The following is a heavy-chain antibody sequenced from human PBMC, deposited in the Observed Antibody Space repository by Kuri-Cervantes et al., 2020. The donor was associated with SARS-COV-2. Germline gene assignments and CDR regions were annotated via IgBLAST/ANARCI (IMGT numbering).Heavy chain of an antibody. CDR3: ARVPSDFLPTVSD. V-gene: IGHV3-53*01. CDR2: IYSGGST. J-gene: IGHJ4*02. CDR1: GFTVSSNY. Sequence: GESLKISCAASGFTVSSNYMSWVRQAPGKGLEWVSVIYSGGSTYYADSVKGRFTISRDNSKNTLYLQMNSLRSEDTAVYYCARVPSDFLPTVSDWGQGTLVTVSS. D-gene: IGHD4-17*01.